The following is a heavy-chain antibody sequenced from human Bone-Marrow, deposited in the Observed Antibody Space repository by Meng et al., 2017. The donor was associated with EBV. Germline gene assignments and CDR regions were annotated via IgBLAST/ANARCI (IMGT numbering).Heavy chain of an antibody. Sequence: VESGGGLVKPGGSLRLSCAASGFTLSDYYMSWIRQAPGKGLEWVSHISNSGSIIYYAASVKGRFTISRDNAKNSLYLQMSSLRAEDTAVYYCASYHGSGSSIDYWGQGTLVTVSS. CDR1: GFTLSDYY. CDR2: ISNSGSII. V-gene: IGHV3-11*01. J-gene: IGHJ4*02. D-gene: IGHD3-10*01. CDR3: ASYHGSGSSIDY.